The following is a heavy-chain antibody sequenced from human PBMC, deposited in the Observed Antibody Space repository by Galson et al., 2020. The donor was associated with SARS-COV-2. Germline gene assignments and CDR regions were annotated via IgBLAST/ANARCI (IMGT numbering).Heavy chain of an antibody. CDR1: GGSFSGYY. Sequence: SETLSLTCAVYGGSFSGYYWSWIRQPPGKGLEWIGEINHSGSTNYNPSLKSRVTISVDTSKNQFSLKLSSVTAADTAVYYCARDEGYGSGWAVGGWDWGQGTLVTVSS. J-gene: IGHJ4*02. CDR2: INHSGST. D-gene: IGHD6-19*01. V-gene: IGHV4-34*01. CDR3: ARDEGYGSGWAVGGWD.